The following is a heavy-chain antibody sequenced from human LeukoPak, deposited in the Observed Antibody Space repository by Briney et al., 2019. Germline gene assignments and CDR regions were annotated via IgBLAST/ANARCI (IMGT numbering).Heavy chain of an antibody. CDR1: GGTFSSYA. J-gene: IGHJ4*02. CDR2: IFPIFGTA. D-gene: IGHD2-15*01. CDR3: AREVEEYCSGGSCYGAHY. Sequence: GASVKVSCKASGGTFSSYAISWVRQAPGLGLGWMGGIFPIFGTANYAQKFQGRVTITADESTSTAYMELSSLRSEDTAVYYCAREVEEYCSGGSCYGAHYWGQGTLVTVSS. V-gene: IGHV1-69*13.